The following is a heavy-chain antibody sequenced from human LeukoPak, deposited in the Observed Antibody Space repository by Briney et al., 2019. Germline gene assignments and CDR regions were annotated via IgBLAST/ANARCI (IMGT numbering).Heavy chain of an antibody. V-gene: IGHV3-21*01. CDR2: ISSSSSYI. CDR1: GFTFSSYS. CDR3: ARDQSAVAGNFDY. Sequence: GGSPRLSCAASGFTFSSYSMNWVRQAPGKGLEWVSSISSSSSYIYYADSVKGRFTISRDNAKNSLYLQMNSLRAEDTAVYYCARDQSAVAGNFDYWGQGTLVTVSS. D-gene: IGHD6-19*01. J-gene: IGHJ4*02.